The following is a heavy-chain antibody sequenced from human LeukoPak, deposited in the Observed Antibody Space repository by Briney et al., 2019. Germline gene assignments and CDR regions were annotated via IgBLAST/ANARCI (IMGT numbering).Heavy chain of an antibody. V-gene: IGHV4-39*07. J-gene: IGHJ4*02. Sequence: PSETLSLTCTVSGGSISSSSYYWGWIRQPPGKGLEWIGSIYYSGSTYYNPSLKSRVTISVDTSKNQFSLKLSSVTAADTAVYYCARWGYGYAFDYWGQGTLVTVSS. D-gene: IGHD5-18*01. CDR2: IYYSGST. CDR1: GGSISSSSYY. CDR3: ARWGYGYAFDY.